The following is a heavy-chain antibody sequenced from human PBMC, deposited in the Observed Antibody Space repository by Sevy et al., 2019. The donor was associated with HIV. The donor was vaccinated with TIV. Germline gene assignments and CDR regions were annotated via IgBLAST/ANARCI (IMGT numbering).Heavy chain of an antibody. V-gene: IGHV3-7*01. Sequence: GGSLRLSCAASGFTFSSYWMSWVRQAPGKGLEWVANIKQDGSEKYYVDSVKGRFTISRDNAKNSLYLQMNSLRAEDTAVYYCARGELYGSGSYYNEDYFDYWGQGTLVTVSS. CDR2: IKQDGSEK. D-gene: IGHD3-10*01. CDR3: ARGELYGSGSYYNEDYFDY. J-gene: IGHJ4*02. CDR1: GFTFSSYW.